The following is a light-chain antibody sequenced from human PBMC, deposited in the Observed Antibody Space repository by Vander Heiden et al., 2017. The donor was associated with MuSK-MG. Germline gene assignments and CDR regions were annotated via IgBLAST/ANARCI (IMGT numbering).Light chain of an antibody. CDR2: QDS. CDR1: RLGDTF. V-gene: IGLV3-1*01. Sequence: SYDLTQPPSVSVSPGQTASISCSGDRLGDTFVCWYQQKPGQSPGRVIHQDSKRPSGIPERFSASNSGKNATLTISGTQALDEADDYCQAWDSNTGGFGGGTKLTVL. J-gene: IGLJ2*01. CDR3: QAWDSNTGG.